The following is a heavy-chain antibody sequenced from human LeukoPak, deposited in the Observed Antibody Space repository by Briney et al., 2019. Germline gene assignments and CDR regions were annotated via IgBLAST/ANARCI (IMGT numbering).Heavy chain of an antibody. V-gene: IGHV3-72*01. CDR2: ARNKANSYTT. CDR1: GFTFSDHY. CDR3: ARAVAVAFDI. J-gene: IGHJ3*02. Sequence: GGSLRLSCAASGFTFSDHYMDWVRQAPGKGLEWVGRARNKANSYTTEYAASVKGRFTISRDDSKNSLYLQMNSLKTEDTAVYYCARAVAVAFDIWGQGTMVTVSS. D-gene: IGHD6-19*01.